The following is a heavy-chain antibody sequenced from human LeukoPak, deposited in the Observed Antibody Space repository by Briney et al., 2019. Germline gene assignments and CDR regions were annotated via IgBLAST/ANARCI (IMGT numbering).Heavy chain of an antibody. CDR2: INWNSAKI. CDR3: AKDKSAFYNGYDWDLDI. J-gene: IGHJ4*02. V-gene: IGHV3-9*01. CDR1: GFTFQHYA. D-gene: IGHD5-12*01. Sequence: PGGSLRLSCTASGFTFQHYAIHWARQVPGKGLEWVSGINWNSAKIGCADSVKGRFTISRDNAKNSVSLQMNSLRGEDTALYYCAKDKSAFYNGYDWDLDIWGQGTLVTVSS.